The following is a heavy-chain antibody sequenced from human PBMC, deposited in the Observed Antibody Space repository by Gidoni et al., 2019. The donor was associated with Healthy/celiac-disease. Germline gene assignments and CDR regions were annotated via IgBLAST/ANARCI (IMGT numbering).Heavy chain of an antibody. CDR1: GGSISSSSYY. Sequence: QLQLQESGPGLVKPSETLSLTCTVSGGSISSSSYYWGWIRQPTGKGLEWIGSIYYSGSNYYNPSLKSRVTISVDTSKNQFSLKLSSVTAADTAVYYCARYSSSAGYYYYGMDVWGQGTTVTVSS. J-gene: IGHJ6*02. V-gene: IGHV4-39*01. CDR2: IYYSGSN. CDR3: ARYSSSAGYYYYGMDV. D-gene: IGHD6-6*01.